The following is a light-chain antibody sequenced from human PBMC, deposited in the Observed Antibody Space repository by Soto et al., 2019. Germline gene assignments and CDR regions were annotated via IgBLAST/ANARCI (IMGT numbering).Light chain of an antibody. J-gene: IGLJ1*01. V-gene: IGLV2-14*01. Sequence: QSALTQPASVSGSPGQSITISCTGTSSDVGGYNYVSWCQRRPGKAPKLMIYDVSNRPSGVSNRFSGSKSGNTASLTISGLQAEDEADYYCSSYTNSSIVFGTGTKLTVL. CDR2: DVS. CDR3: SSYTNSSIV. CDR1: SSDVGGYNY.